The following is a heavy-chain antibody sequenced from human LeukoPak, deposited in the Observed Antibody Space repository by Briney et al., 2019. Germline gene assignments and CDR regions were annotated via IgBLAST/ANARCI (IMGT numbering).Heavy chain of an antibody. J-gene: IGHJ4*02. D-gene: IGHD3-10*01. Sequence: PGGSLRLSCAASGFTFSSYSMHWVRQAPGKGLEWVAVILYDGSNKNYADSVKGRFTISRDNSKNALYLQMNSLRPEDTAVYYCAREGYYGSGSPPSLYFDYWGQGTLVTVSS. CDR1: GFTFSSYS. CDR3: AREGYYGSGSPPSLYFDY. CDR2: ILYDGSNK. V-gene: IGHV3-30-3*01.